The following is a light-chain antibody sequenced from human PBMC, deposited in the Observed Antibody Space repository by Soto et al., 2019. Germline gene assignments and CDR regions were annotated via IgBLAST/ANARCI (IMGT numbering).Light chain of an antibody. Sequence: IVMTQSPASLSVSPGERATLSCRASQSVNSNLAWYQQKPGQAPRLLIYAASTRATGIPARFSDSGSGTEFTLTISSLQSEDFAVYYCQQSNTWPPWTFGQGTKVEIK. CDR2: AAS. V-gene: IGKV3-15*01. J-gene: IGKJ1*01. CDR1: QSVNSN. CDR3: QQSNTWPPWT.